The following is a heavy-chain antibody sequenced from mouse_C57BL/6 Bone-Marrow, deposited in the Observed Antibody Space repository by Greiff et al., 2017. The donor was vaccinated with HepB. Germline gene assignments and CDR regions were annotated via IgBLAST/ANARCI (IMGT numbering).Heavy chain of an antibody. J-gene: IGHJ3*01. V-gene: IGHV10-1*01. Sequence: EVKLVESGGGLVQPKGSLKLSCAASGFSFNTYAMNWVRQAPGKGLEWVARIRSKSNNYATYYADSVKDRFTISRDDSESMLYLQMNNLKTEDTAMYYCVRHAGYYGSSPWFAYWGQGTLVTVSA. CDR2: IRSKSNNYAT. D-gene: IGHD1-1*01. CDR3: VRHAGYYGSSPWFAY. CDR1: GFSFNTYA.